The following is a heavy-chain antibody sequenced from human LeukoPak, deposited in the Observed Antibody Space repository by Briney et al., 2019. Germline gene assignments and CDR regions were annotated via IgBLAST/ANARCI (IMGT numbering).Heavy chain of an antibody. D-gene: IGHD6-19*01. Sequence: ASVKVSCKASGYTFTSYGISWVRQAPGQGIEWMGWISAYNGNTNYAQKLQGRVTMTTDTSTSTAYMELRSLRSDDTAVYYCARSNGRRIAVAGTRSFYYYYMDVWGKGTTVTVSS. V-gene: IGHV1-18*01. J-gene: IGHJ6*03. CDR2: ISAYNGNT. CDR3: ARSNGRRIAVAGTRSFYYYYMDV. CDR1: GYTFTSYG.